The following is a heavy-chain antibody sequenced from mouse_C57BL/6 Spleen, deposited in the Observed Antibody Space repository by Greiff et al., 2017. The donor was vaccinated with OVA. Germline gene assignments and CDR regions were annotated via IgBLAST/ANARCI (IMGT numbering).Heavy chain of an antibody. Sequence: VQLQQSGAELARPGASVKLSCKASGYTFTSYGISWVKQRTGQGLEWIGEIYPRSGNTYYNEKFKGKATLTADKSSSTAYMELRSLTSEDAAVYFCARRDDGYWDYWGQGTTLTVSS. CDR3: ARRDDGYWDY. J-gene: IGHJ2*01. CDR1: GYTFTSYG. V-gene: IGHV1-81*01. D-gene: IGHD2-3*01. CDR2: IYPRSGNT.